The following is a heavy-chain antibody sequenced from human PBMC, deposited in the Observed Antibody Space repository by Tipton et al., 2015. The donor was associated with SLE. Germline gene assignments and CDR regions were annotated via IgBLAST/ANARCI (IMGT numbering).Heavy chain of an antibody. CDR3: ARDTDRGSSAYAGAFDF. J-gene: IGHJ3*01. CDR1: GGSFSGYY. Sequence: TLSLTCAVSGGSFSGYYWSWIRQSPAKGLQWIGDISHTGSSNINPSLKSRVSISVDTSKNQFSLTLSSVTAADTAVYYCARDTDRGSSAYAGAFDFWGQGTVVTVSS. CDR2: ISHTGSS. D-gene: IGHD3-22*01. V-gene: IGHV4-34*01.